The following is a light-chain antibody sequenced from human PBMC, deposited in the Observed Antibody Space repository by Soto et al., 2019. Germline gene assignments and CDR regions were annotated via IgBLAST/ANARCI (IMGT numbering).Light chain of an antibody. CDR1: ISDIGTYYY. J-gene: IGLJ2*01. V-gene: IGLV2-8*01. CDR2: EVS. CDR3: SSYAGTKTLV. Sequence: QSALTQPPSASGSPGQSVTISCTGTISDIGTYYYVSWYQQHPGKAPKLIIYEVSERPSGVPDRFSGSKSGNTASLTVSGLQAEDEARYYCSSYAGTKTLVFGGGTKLTVL.